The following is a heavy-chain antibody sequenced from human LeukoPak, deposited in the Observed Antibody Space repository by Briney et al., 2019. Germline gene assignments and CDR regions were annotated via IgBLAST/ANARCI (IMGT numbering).Heavy chain of an antibody. D-gene: IGHD3-22*01. CDR3: ARDLRYDSSGLAFDI. CDR2: INPSGGST. Sequence: ASVKVTCKASGYTFTSYYMHWVRQAPGQGLEWMGIINPSGGSTSYAQKFRGRVTMTRYTSTSTVYMELSSLRSEDTAVYYCARDLRYDSSGLAFDIWGQGTMVTVSS. V-gene: IGHV1-46*01. CDR1: GYTFTSYY. J-gene: IGHJ3*02.